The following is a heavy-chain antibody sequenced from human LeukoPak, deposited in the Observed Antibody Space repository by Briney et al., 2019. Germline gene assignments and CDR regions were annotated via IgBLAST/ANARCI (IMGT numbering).Heavy chain of an antibody. CDR1: GFNFDRYT. Sequence: PGGSLRLSCATSGFNFDRYTIHWVRQAPGKGLEWVSGVNWNGGSTGYADSVKGRFTISRDNAKNSLYLQMNSLRAEDTALYHCARVRGYYYDSSGSLPYYFDYWGQGTLVTVSS. CDR2: VNWNGGST. J-gene: IGHJ4*02. V-gene: IGHV3-20*01. D-gene: IGHD3-22*01. CDR3: ARVRGYYYDSSGSLPYYFDY.